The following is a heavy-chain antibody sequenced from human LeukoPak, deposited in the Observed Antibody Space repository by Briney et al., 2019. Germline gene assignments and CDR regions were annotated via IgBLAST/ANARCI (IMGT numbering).Heavy chain of an antibody. J-gene: IGHJ4*02. CDR1: GYTFTSYG. CDR3: AGGYIAAAGTGWRY. CDR2: ISAYNGNT. Sequence: ASVKVSRKASGYTFTSYGISWVRQAPGQGLEWMGWISAYNGNTNYAQKLQGRVTMTTDTSTSTAYMELRSLRSDDTAVYYCAGGYIAAAGTGWRYWGQGTLVTVSS. V-gene: IGHV1-18*01. D-gene: IGHD6-13*01.